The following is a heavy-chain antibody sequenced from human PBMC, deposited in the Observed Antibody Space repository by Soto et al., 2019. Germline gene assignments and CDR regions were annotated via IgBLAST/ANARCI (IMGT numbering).Heavy chain of an antibody. D-gene: IGHD3-9*01. CDR3: ARAFGKNYDILTPLDY. J-gene: IGHJ4*02. Sequence: ASVKVSCKASGGTFSSYAISWVRQAPGQGLEWMGGIIPIFGTANYAQKFQGRVTITADESTSTAYMELSSLRSEDTAVYYCARAFGKNYDILTPLDYWGQGTLVTVSS. V-gene: IGHV1-69*13. CDR1: GGTFSSYA. CDR2: IIPIFGTA.